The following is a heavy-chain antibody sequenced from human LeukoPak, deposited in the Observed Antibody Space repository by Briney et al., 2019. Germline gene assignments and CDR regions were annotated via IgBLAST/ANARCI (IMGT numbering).Heavy chain of an antibody. V-gene: IGHV4-61*01. J-gene: IGHJ4*02. D-gene: IGHD6-19*01. Sequence: RPSETLSLTCTVSGGSVSSGSYYWSWIRQPPGKGLEWIGYIYYSGSTNYSPSLKSRVTISVDTSKNQFSLKLSSVTAADTAVYYCARDSGQWLVHYWGQGTLVTVSS. CDR3: ARDSGQWLVHY. CDR1: GGSVSSGSYY. CDR2: IYYSGST.